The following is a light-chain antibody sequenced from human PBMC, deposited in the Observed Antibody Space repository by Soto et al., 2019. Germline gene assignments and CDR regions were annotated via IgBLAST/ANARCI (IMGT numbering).Light chain of an antibody. CDR2: GAS. V-gene: IGKV3-15*01. CDR1: QSVSSN. Sequence: EIVMTQSPATLSVSPGERATLSCRASQSVSSNLAWYQQKPGQAPRLLIYGASTRATGIPARFSGSGSGTEFTLTISSLQSEHFAVYYCQQYNNWPPGRTFGQGTKVDIK. CDR3: QQYNNWPPGRT. J-gene: IGKJ1*01.